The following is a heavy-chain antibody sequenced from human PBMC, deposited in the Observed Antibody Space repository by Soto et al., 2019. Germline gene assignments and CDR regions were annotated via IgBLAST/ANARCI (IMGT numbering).Heavy chain of an antibody. CDR1: GGTFSSYA. CDR3: ATWPDDSSGHPL. V-gene: IGHV1-69*01. J-gene: IGHJ4*02. D-gene: IGHD3-22*01. CDR2: IIPIFGTA. Sequence: QVQLVQSGAEVKKPGSSVNVSCKASGGTFSSYAISWMRQAPGQGLEWMGGIIPIFGTANYAQKFQGRVTITAEESTSTAYMELSSLRSEDTAVYYCATWPDDSSGHPLGGQGTLVTVAS.